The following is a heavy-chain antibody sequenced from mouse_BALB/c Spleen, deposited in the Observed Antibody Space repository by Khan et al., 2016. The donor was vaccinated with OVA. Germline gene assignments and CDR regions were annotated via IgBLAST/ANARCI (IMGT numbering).Heavy chain of an antibody. D-gene: IGHD4-1*01. CDR3: ARDYWDVFAY. CDR2: IDPANGNT. V-gene: IGHV14-3*02. CDR1: GFNMKDTY. Sequence: VQLQQSGADLVKPGAAVRLSCTASGFNMKDTYMHWVKQRPEQGLEWIGRIDPANGNTKYDPKFQGKATITADTSSTTAYLQLSSLTSEDTAVYYGARDYWDVFAYWGQGTLVTVSA. J-gene: IGHJ3*01.